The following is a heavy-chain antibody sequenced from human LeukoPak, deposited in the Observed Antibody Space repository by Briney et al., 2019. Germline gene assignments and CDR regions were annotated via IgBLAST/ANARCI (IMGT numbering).Heavy chain of an antibody. CDR3: ARDSTYYYGSGSSGPHYFDY. Sequence: GGSLRLSCAASGFTFSTYAMHWIRQAPGKGLEWVAVVSSDGYITYYADSVKGRFTISRDNSKNTLYLQLNSLRAEDTAVYYCARDSTYYYGSGSSGPHYFDYWGQGTLVTVSS. J-gene: IGHJ4*02. V-gene: IGHV3-30*01. D-gene: IGHD3-10*01. CDR2: VSSDGYIT. CDR1: GFTFSTYA.